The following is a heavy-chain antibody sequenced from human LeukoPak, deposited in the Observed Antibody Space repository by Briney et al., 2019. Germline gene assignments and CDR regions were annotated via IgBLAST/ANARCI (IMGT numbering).Heavy chain of an antibody. CDR3: ARQGGGWPSSPTDY. CDR1: GGSISSYY. D-gene: IGHD6-19*01. CDR2: IYYSGST. V-gene: IGHV4-59*08. J-gene: IGHJ4*02. Sequence: PSETLSLTCTVSGGSISSYYWSWIRQPPGKGLEWIGYIYYSGSTNYNPSLKSRVTISVGTSKNQFSLKLSSVTAADTAVYYCARQGGGWPSSPTDYWGQGTLVTVSS.